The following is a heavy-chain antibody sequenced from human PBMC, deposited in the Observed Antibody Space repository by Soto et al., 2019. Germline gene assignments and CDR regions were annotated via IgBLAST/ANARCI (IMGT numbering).Heavy chain of an antibody. CDR3: AKDSTVTTSLYVYSYGFDG. V-gene: IGHV3-23*01. CDR1: GFTFSNFA. Sequence: EVQLLESGGGLVQPGGSLRLSCAASGFTFSNFAMSWVRQAPGKGLEWVSGVSGRGGSTQYAESVKGRFTISRDNSMNTLYLQVNSLRAEDTAVYYCAKDSTVTTSLYVYSYGFDGWGQGTAVTVSS. CDR2: VSGRGGST. J-gene: IGHJ6*02. D-gene: IGHD4-17*01.